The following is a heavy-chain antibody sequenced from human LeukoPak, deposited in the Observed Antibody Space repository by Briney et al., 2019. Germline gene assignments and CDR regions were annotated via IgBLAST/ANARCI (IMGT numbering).Heavy chain of an antibody. CDR3: ARGGVTIFGVVINEGY. Sequence: SVKVSCKASGYTFTSYGISWVRQAPGQGLEWMGRIIPILGIANYAQKFQGRVTITAVKSTSTAYMELSSLRSEDTAVYYCARGGVTIFGVVINEGYWGQGTLVTVSS. V-gene: IGHV1-69*04. CDR2: IIPILGIA. J-gene: IGHJ4*02. CDR1: GYTFTSYG. D-gene: IGHD3-3*01.